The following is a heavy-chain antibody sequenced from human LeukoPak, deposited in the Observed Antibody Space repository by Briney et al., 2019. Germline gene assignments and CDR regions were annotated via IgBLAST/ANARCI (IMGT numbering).Heavy chain of an antibody. J-gene: IGHJ4*02. CDR3: ARYVIAAAGGFDY. Sequence: SETLSLTCAVYGGSFSVYYWSWIRKPPGKGLEWIGEINHSGRTNYNPSLKSRVTISVDTSKNQFSLKLRSVTAADTAVYYCARYVIAAAGGFDYWGQGTLVTVSS. D-gene: IGHD6-13*01. V-gene: IGHV4-34*01. CDR1: GGSFSVYY. CDR2: INHSGRT.